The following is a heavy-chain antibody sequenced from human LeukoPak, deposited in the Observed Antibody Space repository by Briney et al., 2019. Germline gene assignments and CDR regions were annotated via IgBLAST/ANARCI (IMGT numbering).Heavy chain of an antibody. CDR3: AKAKALAYCGGDCSYWYFDL. CDR1: GFTFSSYS. CDR2: ISGSGGST. D-gene: IGHD2-21*02. Sequence: PGGSLRLSCAASGFTFSSYSMNWVRQAPGKGLEWVSAISGSGGSTYYADSVKGRFTISRDNSKNTLYLQMNSLRAEDTAVYYCAKAKALAYCGGDCSYWYFDLWGRGTLVTVSS. V-gene: IGHV3-23*01. J-gene: IGHJ2*01.